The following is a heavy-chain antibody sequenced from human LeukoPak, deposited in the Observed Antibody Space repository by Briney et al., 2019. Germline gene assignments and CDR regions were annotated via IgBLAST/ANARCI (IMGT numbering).Heavy chain of an antibody. Sequence: GGSLRLSCAASGFTFSDAWMHWVRQAPGKGLDWVGCVKSKGDGGTIDYAAPVKGRFTISRDDSKNTLYLEMNSLKIEDTAVYYCATAFSRGNWGQGTLVTVSS. J-gene: IGHJ4*02. CDR1: GFTFSDAW. D-gene: IGHD3-16*01. CDR3: ATAFSRGN. CDR2: VKSKGDGGTI. V-gene: IGHV3-15*01.